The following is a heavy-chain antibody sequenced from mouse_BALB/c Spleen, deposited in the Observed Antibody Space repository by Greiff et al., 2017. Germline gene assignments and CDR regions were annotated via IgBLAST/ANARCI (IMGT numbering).Heavy chain of an antibody. J-gene: IGHJ2*01. V-gene: IGHV1-7*01. CDR2: INPSTGYT. Sequence: VQLQQSGAELAKPGASVKMSCKASGYTFTSYWMHWVKQRPGQGLEWIGYINPSTGYTEYNQKFKDKATLTADKSSSTAYMQLSSLTSEDSAVYYCARFTTVVADYWGQGTTLTVSS. CDR3: ARFTTVVADY. D-gene: IGHD1-1*01. CDR1: GYTFTSYW.